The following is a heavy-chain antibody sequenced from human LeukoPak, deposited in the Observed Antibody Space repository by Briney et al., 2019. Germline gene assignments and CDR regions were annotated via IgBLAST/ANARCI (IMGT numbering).Heavy chain of an antibody. Sequence: GGSLRLSCAASGFIFNNYDMNWVRQAPGKGLEWVSSISSSSSYIYYADSVKGRFTISRDNAKNSLYLQMNSLRAEDTAVYYCARSGGILNAFDIWGQGTMVTVSS. D-gene: IGHD2-15*01. CDR3: ARSGGILNAFDI. CDR2: ISSSSSYI. CDR1: GFIFNNYD. J-gene: IGHJ3*02. V-gene: IGHV3-21*01.